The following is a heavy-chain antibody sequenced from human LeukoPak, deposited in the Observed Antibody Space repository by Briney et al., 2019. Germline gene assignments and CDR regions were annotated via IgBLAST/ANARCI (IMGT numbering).Heavy chain of an antibody. CDR1: GYTFTSYY. CDR2: INPSGGST. V-gene: IGHV1-46*01. Sequence: SVKVSCKASGYTFTSYYMHWVRQPPGQGLEWMGIINPSGGSTSYAQKFQGRVTMTRYMSTSTVYMELSSLRSEDTAVYYCASLRSSVDAFDIWGQGTMVTVS. CDR3: ASLRSSVDAFDI. J-gene: IGHJ3*02. D-gene: IGHD6-19*01.